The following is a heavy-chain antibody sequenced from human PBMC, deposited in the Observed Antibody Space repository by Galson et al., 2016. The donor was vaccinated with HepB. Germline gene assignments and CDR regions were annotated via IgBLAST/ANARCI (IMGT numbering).Heavy chain of an antibody. Sequence: SLRLSCAASGFTFRDYAMTWVRQASGKGLEWVSLISGSGGNTYYADSVKSRFAISRDNSKDTLVLQMNSLRAEDTAVYYCSIRLDFWGQGTLVTVSS. CDR1: GFTFRDYA. J-gene: IGHJ4*02. CDR2: ISGSGGNT. V-gene: IGHV3-23*01. D-gene: IGHD5-24*01. CDR3: SIRLDF.